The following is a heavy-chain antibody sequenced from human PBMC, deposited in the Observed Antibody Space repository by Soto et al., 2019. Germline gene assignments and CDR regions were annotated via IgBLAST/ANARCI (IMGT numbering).Heavy chain of an antibody. J-gene: IGHJ4*02. Sequence: PGGSLRLSCAASGFTFSSYAMHWVRQAPGKGLEWVAVISYDGSNKYYADSVKGRFTISRDNSKNTLYLQMNSLRAEDTAVYYCARMKGSIAARRYFDYWGQGPLVTVSS. CDR2: ISYDGSNK. CDR1: GFTFSSYA. CDR3: ARMKGSIAARRYFDY. D-gene: IGHD6-6*01. V-gene: IGHV3-30-3*01.